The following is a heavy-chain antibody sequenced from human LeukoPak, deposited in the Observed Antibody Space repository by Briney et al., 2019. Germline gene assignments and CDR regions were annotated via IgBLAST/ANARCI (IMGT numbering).Heavy chain of an antibody. D-gene: IGHD2-2*01. J-gene: IGHJ5*02. V-gene: IGHV3-23*01. CDR1: GFTFSSYA. Sequence: PGGSLRLSCAASGFTFSSYAMSWVRQAPGKGLDLVSAISGSGGSTYYADSVKGRFTISRDSSKNTLYLQINSLRAEDTAVYYCAKEGVPGRGFSWFDPWGQGTLVTVSS. CDR2: ISGSGGST. CDR3: AKEGVPGRGFSWFDP.